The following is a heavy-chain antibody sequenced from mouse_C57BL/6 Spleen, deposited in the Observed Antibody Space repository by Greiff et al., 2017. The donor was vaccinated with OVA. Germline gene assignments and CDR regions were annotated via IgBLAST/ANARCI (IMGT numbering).Heavy chain of an antibody. J-gene: IGHJ4*01. Sequence: QVQLQQSGPGLVQPSQSLSITCTVSGFSLTSYGVHWVRQPPGKGLEWLGVIWSGGSPDYNAAFIYRLSISKDNSKGQAFIKLNRLRADDTAIYYCAKYCLLRPGGPYMDYWGQGTSVTVSS. CDR2: IWSGGSP. V-gene: IGHV2-4*01. CDR3: AKYCLLRPGGPYMDY. D-gene: IGHD3-3*01. CDR1: GFSLTSYG.